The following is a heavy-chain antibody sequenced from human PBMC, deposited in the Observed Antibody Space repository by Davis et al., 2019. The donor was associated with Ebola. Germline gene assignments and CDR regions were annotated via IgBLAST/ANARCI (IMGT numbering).Heavy chain of an antibody. CDR1: GGSFSGYY. V-gene: IGHV4-34*01. Sequence: PSETLSLTCAVYGGSFSGYYWSWIRQPPGKGLEWIGEINHSGSTNYNPSLKSRVTISVDTSKNQFLLKLSSVTAADTAVYYCTRVRGMYYYDSSGYYYGSPYGMDVWGQGTTVTVSS. CDR2: INHSGST. D-gene: IGHD3-22*01. J-gene: IGHJ6*02. CDR3: TRVRGMYYYDSSGYYYGSPYGMDV.